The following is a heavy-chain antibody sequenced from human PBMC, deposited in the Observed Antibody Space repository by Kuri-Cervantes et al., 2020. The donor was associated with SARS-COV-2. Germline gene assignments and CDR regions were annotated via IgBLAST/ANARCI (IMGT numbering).Heavy chain of an antibody. Sequence: ASVKVSCKASVYTFTSYDINWVRQATRQGLEWMGWMNPNSGNTGYAQKFQGRVTMTRNTSISTAYMELSSLRSEDTAVYYCARGPSNIVVVPAAIPENYYYYYMAVWGKGTTVTVSS. V-gene: IGHV1-8*02. CDR1: VYTFTSYD. CDR2: MNPNSGNT. CDR3: ARGPSNIVVVPAAIPENYYYYYMAV. J-gene: IGHJ6*03. D-gene: IGHD2-2*02.